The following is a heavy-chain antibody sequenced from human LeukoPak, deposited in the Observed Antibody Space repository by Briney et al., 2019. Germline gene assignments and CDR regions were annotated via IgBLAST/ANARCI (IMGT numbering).Heavy chain of an antibody. CDR3: ASISYCSGGSCYSSN. V-gene: IGHV3-30*04. CDR1: GFTFSLYT. D-gene: IGHD2-15*01. Sequence: GGSLRLSCAASGFTFSLYTMHWVRQAPGKGLEWAAVISYDGSDKYYADSVKGRFTISRDNAKNSLYLQMNSLRAEDTAVYYCASISYCSGGSCYSSNWGQGTLVTVSS. J-gene: IGHJ4*02. CDR2: ISYDGSDK.